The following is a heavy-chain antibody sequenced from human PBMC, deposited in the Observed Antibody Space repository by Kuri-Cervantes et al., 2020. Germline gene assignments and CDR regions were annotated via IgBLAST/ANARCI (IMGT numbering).Heavy chain of an antibody. CDR3: ARHRPKYQLLPFDY. V-gene: IGHV6-1*01. J-gene: IGHJ4*02. Sequence: SETLSLTCAISGDSVSSNSAAWSWIRQSPSRGLEWLGRTYYRSKWYNDYAVSVKSRITINPDTSKNQFSLQLNSVTPEDTAVYYCARHRPKYQLLPFDYWGQGTLVTVSS. D-gene: IGHD2-2*01. CDR2: TYYRSKWYN. CDR1: GDSVSSNSAA.